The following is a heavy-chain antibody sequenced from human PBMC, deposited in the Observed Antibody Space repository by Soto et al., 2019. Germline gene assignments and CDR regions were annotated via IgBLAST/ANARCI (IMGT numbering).Heavy chain of an antibody. CDR3: ARAYSGYVRDDAFDI. V-gene: IGHV3-7*01. J-gene: IGHJ3*02. D-gene: IGHD5-12*01. Sequence: GGSLRLSCAASGFTFSSYWMSWVRQAPGKGLEWVANIKQDGSEKYYVDSVKGRFTISRDNAKNSLYLQMNSLRAEDTAVYYCARAYSGYVRDDAFDIWGQGTMVTVSS. CDR1: GFTFSSYW. CDR2: IKQDGSEK.